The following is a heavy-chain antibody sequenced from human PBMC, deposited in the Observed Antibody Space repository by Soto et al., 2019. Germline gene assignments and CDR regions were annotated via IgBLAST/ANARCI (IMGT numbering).Heavy chain of an antibody. J-gene: IGHJ4*02. V-gene: IGHV4-38-2*01. CDR1: GYSISSGYY. CDR2: IYHSGST. D-gene: IGHD5-18*01. CDR3: ARAQSGYSYGFFDY. Sequence: SETLFLTCAVSGYSISSGYYWGWIRQPPGKGLEWIGSIYHSGSTYYNPSLKSRVTISVDTSKNQFSLKLSSVTAADTAVYYCARAQSGYSYGFFDYWGQGTLVTVSS.